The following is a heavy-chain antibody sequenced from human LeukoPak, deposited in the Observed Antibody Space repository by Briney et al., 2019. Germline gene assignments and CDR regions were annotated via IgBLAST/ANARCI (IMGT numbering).Heavy chain of an antibody. J-gene: IGHJ4*02. Sequence: GGSLRLSCAASGFTFSSYGMHWVRQAPGKGLEWVAVIWSDGSSKHYADSVKGRFTISRDNSKNTLYLQMSSLRAEDTALYYCVNQISGWVYWGQETLVTVSS. CDR1: GFTFSSYG. CDR2: IWSDGSSK. D-gene: IGHD6-19*01. V-gene: IGHV3-30*02. CDR3: VNQISGWVY.